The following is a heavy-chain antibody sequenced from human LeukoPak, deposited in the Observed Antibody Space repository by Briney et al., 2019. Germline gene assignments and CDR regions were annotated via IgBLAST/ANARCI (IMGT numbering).Heavy chain of an antibody. D-gene: IGHD3-10*01. CDR3: ATVATRAEFHFDH. Sequence: EPSETLSLTCGLSGGSFSTFYWNWIRQHPGEGREWIGEINHNGNTNYNPSLKGRVTLSVNKSKNQFSLKLRSVPAADTALYYCATVATRAEFHFDHWGQGLLVTVSS. J-gene: IGHJ4*02. CDR2: INHNGNT. V-gene: IGHV4-34*01. CDR1: GGSFSTFY.